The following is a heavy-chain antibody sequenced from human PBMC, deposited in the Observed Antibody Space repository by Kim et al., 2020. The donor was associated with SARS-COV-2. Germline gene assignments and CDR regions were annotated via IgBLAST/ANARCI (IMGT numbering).Heavy chain of an antibody. D-gene: IGHD6-19*01. CDR3: ARDCIAVAVGLSYNWFDP. CDR1: GFTFSSYG. Sequence: GGSLRLSCAASGFTFSSYGMHWVRQAPGKGLEWVAVIWYDGSNKYYADSVKGRFTISRDNSKNTLYLQMNSLRAEDTAVYYCARDCIAVAVGLSYNWFDPWGQGTLVTVSS. CDR2: IWYDGSNK. V-gene: IGHV3-33*08. J-gene: IGHJ5*02.